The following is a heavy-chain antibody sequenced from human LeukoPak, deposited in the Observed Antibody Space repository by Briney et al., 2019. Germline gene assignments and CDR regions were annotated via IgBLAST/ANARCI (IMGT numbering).Heavy chain of an antibody. D-gene: IGHD1-26*01. J-gene: IGHJ4*02. V-gene: IGHV1-46*01. CDR3: ARVGQVGATTLFDY. CDR2: INPSGGST. CDR1: GYTFPSYY. Sequence: GASVKVSCKASGYTFPSYYMHWVGQAPGQGLEWMGIINPSGGSTSYAQKFQGRVTMTRDMSTSTVYMELSSLRSEDTAVYYCARVGQVGATTLFDYWGQGTLVTVSS.